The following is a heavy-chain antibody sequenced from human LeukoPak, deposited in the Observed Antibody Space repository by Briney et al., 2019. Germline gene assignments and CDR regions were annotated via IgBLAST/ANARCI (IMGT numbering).Heavy chain of an antibody. CDR2: ISAYNGNT. V-gene: IGHV1-18*01. CDR3: ARVAGTREVPPVFDY. Sequence: ASVKVSCKASGYTFTSYGISWVRQAPGQGLEWMGWISAYNGNTNYAQMLQGRVTMTTDTSTCTAYMELRSLRSDDTAVYYCARVAGTREVPPVFDYWGQGTLVTVSS. D-gene: IGHD3-10*01. CDR1: GYTFTSYG. J-gene: IGHJ4*02.